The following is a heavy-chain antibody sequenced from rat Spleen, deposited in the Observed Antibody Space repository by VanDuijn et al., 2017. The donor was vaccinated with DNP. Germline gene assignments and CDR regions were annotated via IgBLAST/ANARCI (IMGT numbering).Heavy chain of an antibody. J-gene: IGHJ4*01. CDR2: ISPSGGNT. V-gene: IGHV5-19*01. D-gene: IGHD1-5*01. CDR1: GFPFSNYG. Sequence: EVQLVESGGGLVQPGRSLKLSCAASGFPFSNYGMHWIRQAPAKGLEWVASISPSGGNTYYRHSVKGRFTISRDNAENTLYLQMDSLRSEETATYYCARHGEVHLRYAMDAWGQGTSVTVSS. CDR3: ARHGEVHLRYAMDA.